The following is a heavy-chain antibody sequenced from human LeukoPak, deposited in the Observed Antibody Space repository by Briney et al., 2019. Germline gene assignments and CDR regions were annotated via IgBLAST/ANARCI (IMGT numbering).Heavy chain of an antibody. CDR2: IKTDGSST. Sequence: GGSLRLSCAASGFTFSSYAMSWVRQAPGKGLVWVSRIKTDGSSTSYADSVKGRFTISRDNAKNTLYLQMNNLRAEDTAVYFCARGIVIIPAGVTDYWGQGTLVTVSS. V-gene: IGHV3-74*01. D-gene: IGHD2-2*01. CDR1: GFTFSSYA. CDR3: ARGIVIIPAGVTDY. J-gene: IGHJ4*02.